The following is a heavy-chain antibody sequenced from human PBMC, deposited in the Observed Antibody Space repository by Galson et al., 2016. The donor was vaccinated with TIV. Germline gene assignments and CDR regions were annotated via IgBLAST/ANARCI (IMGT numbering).Heavy chain of an antibody. D-gene: IGHD6-19*01. Sequence: SLRLSCAASGFTFSSYGMHWVRQVPGKGLVWISRINSDGTSRSYVDSVKGRFTISRDNAKNTLYLQMNSLRAEDTAMYYCASSGWYSLDAFNIWGQGTMVTVSS. CDR3: ASSGWYSLDAFNI. J-gene: IGHJ3*02. CDR1: GFTFSSYG. V-gene: IGHV3-74*01. CDR2: INSDGTSR.